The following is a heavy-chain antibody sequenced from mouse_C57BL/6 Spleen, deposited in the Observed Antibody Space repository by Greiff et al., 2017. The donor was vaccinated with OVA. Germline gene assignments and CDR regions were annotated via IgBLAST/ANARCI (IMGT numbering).Heavy chain of an antibody. J-gene: IGHJ4*01. V-gene: IGHV1-81*01. CDR1: GYTFPSYG. Sequence: QVQLQQSGAELARPGASVKLSCKASGYTFPSYGISWVQQRTGQGLEWIGEIYPRSGNIYYNEKFKGKATLTADKSSSTAYMKLRSLTSEDSAVDCCAKGRKYYAMDYWGQGTSVTVSS. CDR3: AKGRKYYAMDY. CDR2: IYPRSGNI.